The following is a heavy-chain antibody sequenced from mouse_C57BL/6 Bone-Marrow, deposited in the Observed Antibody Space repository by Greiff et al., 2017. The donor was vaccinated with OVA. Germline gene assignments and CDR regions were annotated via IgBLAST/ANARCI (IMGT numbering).Heavy chain of an antibody. Sequence: EVQLQQSGPELVKPGASVKISCKASGYTFTDYYMNWVKQSHGKSLEWIGDINPNNGGISYNQKFKGKATLTVDKSSSTAYMELRSLTSEDSAVYYCARFYDGYYVPFAYWGQGTLVTVSA. D-gene: IGHD2-3*01. CDR1: GYTFTDYY. V-gene: IGHV1-26*01. CDR3: ARFYDGYYVPFAY. J-gene: IGHJ3*01. CDR2: INPNNGGI.